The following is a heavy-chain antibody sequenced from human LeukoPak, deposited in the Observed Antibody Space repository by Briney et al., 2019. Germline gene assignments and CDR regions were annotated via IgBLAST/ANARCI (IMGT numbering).Heavy chain of an antibody. V-gene: IGHV3-23*01. Sequence: PGGSLRLSCAASGFTFSSYAMSWVRQAPGKGLEWVSAISGSGGSTYYADSVKGRFTISRDNSKNTLYLQMNSLRAEDTAVYYCAKDSTHFQWLVTAGYFQHWGQGTLVTVSS. D-gene: IGHD6-19*01. CDR3: AKDSTHFQWLVTAGYFQH. J-gene: IGHJ1*01. CDR2: ISGSGGST. CDR1: GFTFSSYA.